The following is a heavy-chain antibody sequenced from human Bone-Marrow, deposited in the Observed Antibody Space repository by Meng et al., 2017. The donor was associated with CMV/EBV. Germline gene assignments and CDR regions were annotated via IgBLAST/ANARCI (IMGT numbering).Heavy chain of an antibody. V-gene: IGHV1-69*10. J-gene: IGHJ6*01. D-gene: IGHD3-3*01. CDR3: ARYLNSGVFVVVTPTDV. CDR1: GGTYSSYD. CDR2: IIPILGIA. Sequence: SVKVSCKASGGTYSSYDISWVRQAPGQGLEWMGGIIPILGIANYAQKFQGRVTITADKSTSPAQMVLRSLRSEDTSVYCCARYLNSGVFVVVTPTDVWGQGTTVTVSS.